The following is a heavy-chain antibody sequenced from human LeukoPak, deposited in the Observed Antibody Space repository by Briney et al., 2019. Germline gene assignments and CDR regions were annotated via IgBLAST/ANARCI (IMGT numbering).Heavy chain of an antibody. D-gene: IGHD6-13*01. V-gene: IGHV3-66*01. J-gene: IGHJ4*02. Sequence: GGSLRLSCAASGFTASSNYMSWVRQAPGKGLEWVSVIYSGGSTYYADSVKGRFTISRDNSKNTLYLQMNSLRAEDTAVYYCARISFPKYSSSWYLDYWGQGTLVTVSS. CDR2: IYSGGST. CDR1: GFTASSNY. CDR3: ARISFPKYSSSWYLDY.